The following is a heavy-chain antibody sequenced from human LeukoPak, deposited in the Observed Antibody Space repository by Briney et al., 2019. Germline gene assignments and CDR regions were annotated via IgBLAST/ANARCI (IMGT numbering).Heavy chain of an antibody. D-gene: IGHD1-14*01. V-gene: IGHV4-34*01. CDR1: GGYFSGDY. Sequence: PSETLSLTCAGYGGYFSGDYCSWIRQSPGKGLEWIGEIDHGGRTNYNPALKSRVTISIDTSKNQLSLKLSSVTAADTAVYYCARGGTYSDFWSTDYWGQGTLVTVSS. J-gene: IGHJ4*02. CDR3: ARGGTYSDFWSTDY. CDR2: IDHGGRT.